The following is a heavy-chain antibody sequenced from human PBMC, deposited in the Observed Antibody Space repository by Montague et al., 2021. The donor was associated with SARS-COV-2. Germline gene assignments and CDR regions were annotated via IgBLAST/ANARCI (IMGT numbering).Heavy chain of an antibody. V-gene: IGHV3-48*02. J-gene: IGHJ6*02. D-gene: IGHD5-12*01. CDR1: GFTFSSYS. Sequence: RLSWSASGFTFSSYSMNWVRQAPGKGLEWVSYISSSSSTIYYADSVKGRFTISRGNAKNSLYLQMNSLRDEDTAVYYCARDPAIVATIYGMDVWGQGTTVTVSS. CDR2: ISSSSSTI. CDR3: ARDPAIVATIYGMDV.